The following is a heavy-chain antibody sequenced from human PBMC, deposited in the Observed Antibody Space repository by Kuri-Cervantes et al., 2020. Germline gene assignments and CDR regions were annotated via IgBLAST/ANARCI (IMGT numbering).Heavy chain of an antibody. D-gene: IGHD4-17*01. Sequence: ASVKVSCKASGYTFTYRYLHWVRQAPGQRLEWMGWINAGNGNTKYSQKFQGRVTITRDTSASTAYMELSSLRSEDTAVYYCARLDYGDYEGGYFDLWGRGTLVTVSS. CDR1: GYTFTYRY. CDR2: INAGNGNT. CDR3: ARLDYGDYEGGYFDL. J-gene: IGHJ2*01. V-gene: IGHV1-3*01.